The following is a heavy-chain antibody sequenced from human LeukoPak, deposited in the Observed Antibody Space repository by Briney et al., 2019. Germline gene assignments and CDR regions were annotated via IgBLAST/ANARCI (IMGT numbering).Heavy chain of an antibody. CDR3: ARGLSGYDSYYYYYYMDV. CDR1: GYSISSGYY. V-gene: IGHV4-38-2*02. CDR2: IYYSGST. Sequence: SETLSLTCTVSGYSISSGYYWGWIRQPPGKGLEWIGYIYYSGSTNYNPSLKSRVTISVDTSKNQFSLMLRSVTAADTALYYCARGLSGYDSYYYYYYMDVWGQGTTVTVSS. D-gene: IGHD5-12*01. J-gene: IGHJ6*03.